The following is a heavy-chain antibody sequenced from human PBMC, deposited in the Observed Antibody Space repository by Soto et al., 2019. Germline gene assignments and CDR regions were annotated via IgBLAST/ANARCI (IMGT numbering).Heavy chain of an antibody. CDR2: ISGHNGDT. CDR1: GYALNSYD. V-gene: IGHV1-18*04. J-gene: IGHJ4*02. CDR3: ARAGADTFSGPFDF. D-gene: IGHD5-18*01. Sequence: QVQLVQSGAEVKKPGASVKVSCKTSGYALNSYDITWVRHAPGQGREWMGWISGHNGDTNYEQKFQGRVTMTTDTSKSTAYMELSSLTSDDTAVYYCARAGADTFSGPFDFWGQGTLVTVSS.